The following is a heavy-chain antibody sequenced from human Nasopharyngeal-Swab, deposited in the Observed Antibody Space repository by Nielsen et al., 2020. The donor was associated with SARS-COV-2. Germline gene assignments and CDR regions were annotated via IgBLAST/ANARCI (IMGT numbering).Heavy chain of an antibody. D-gene: IGHD3-22*01. V-gene: IGHV1-2*06. Sequence: ASVKVSCKASEYTFSDYYIHWVRQAPGQGLEWMGRINAYSGATDYPQKFHDRVTMTRDTSNLTAYMELSALTSDGTAVYSCARGGLNYYSSSGAFDFWGRGTMVTVSS. CDR1: EYTFSDYY. CDR2: INAYSGAT. J-gene: IGHJ3*01. CDR3: ARGGLNYYSSSGAFDF.